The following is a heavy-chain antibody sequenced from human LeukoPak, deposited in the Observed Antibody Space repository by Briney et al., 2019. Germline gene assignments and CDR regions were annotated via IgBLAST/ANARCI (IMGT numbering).Heavy chain of an antibody. CDR1: GFSFSSYW. V-gene: IGHV3-7*05. D-gene: IGHD5-12*01. CDR3: ARDGGSSDYDLFDY. Sequence: AGGSLRLSCAASGFSFSSYWMTWVRQAPGKGLEWVANINQDGSDRYYVDSVKGRFTISRDNAKNSLSLQMNSLRAEDTAVYFCARDGGSSDYDLFDYWGQGTLVTVSS. J-gene: IGHJ4*02. CDR2: INQDGSDR.